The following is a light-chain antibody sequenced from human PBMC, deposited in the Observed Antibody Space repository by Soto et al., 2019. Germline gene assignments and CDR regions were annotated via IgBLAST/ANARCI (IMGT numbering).Light chain of an antibody. CDR2: EVS. CDR3: SSYTSTSTLYV. J-gene: IGLJ1*01. V-gene: IGLV2-14*01. Sequence: QSVLTQPASVSGSPGQSITISCTGTSSDVGGYNYVSWYQQHPGKAPKLMIYEVSNRPSGVSNRFSGSKSDNTASLTISGLQDEDEADYYCSSYTSTSTLYVFGTGTKVTVL. CDR1: SSDVGGYNY.